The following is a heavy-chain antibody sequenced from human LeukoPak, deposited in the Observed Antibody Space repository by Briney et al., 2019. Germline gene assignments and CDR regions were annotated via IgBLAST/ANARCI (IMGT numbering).Heavy chain of an antibody. J-gene: IGHJ4*02. Sequence: GGSLRLSCAASGFTFNTYSMNWVRQAPGKGLEWISSISVDSNYLYYVDSLRGRFTVSRDNTKNSLYLQMNSLRAEDTAVYYCARDESDFDYWGQGTLVTVSS. V-gene: IGHV3-21*01. CDR2: ISVDSNYL. CDR1: GFTFNTYS. CDR3: ARDESDFDY.